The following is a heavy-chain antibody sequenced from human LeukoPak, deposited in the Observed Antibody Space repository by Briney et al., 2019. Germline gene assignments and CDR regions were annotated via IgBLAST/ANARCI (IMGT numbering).Heavy chain of an antibody. V-gene: IGHV4-59*01. CDR2: IYYSGST. Sequence: PSETLSLTCTVSGGSISSYYWSWIRQPPGKGLEWIGYIYYSGSTNYNPSLKSRVIISVDTSKNQFSLKLSSVTAADTAVYYCARDYYDSSGYGYWYFDLWGRGTLVTVSS. J-gene: IGHJ2*01. CDR1: GGSISSYY. D-gene: IGHD3-22*01. CDR3: ARDYYDSSGYGYWYFDL.